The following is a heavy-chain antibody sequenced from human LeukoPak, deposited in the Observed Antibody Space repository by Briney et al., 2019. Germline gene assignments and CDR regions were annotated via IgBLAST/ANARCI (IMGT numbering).Heavy chain of an antibody. CDR3: ARDIHSVAFDI. CDR1: GFTFRSYA. Sequence: GGSLRLSCAASGFTFRSYAMSWVRQAPGKGLEGVSGISGSGGNTYYGDSVKGRFTISRDNSKNTLYLQMNSLRVEDTAVYYCARDIHSVAFDIWGQGTMVTVSS. V-gene: IGHV3-23*01. CDR2: ISGSGGNT. J-gene: IGHJ3*02.